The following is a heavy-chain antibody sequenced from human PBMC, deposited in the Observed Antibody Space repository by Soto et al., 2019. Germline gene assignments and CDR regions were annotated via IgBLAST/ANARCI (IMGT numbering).Heavy chain of an antibody. CDR1: GYSFTNYW. Sequence: GEDLKMSCNGSGYSFTNYWIGFVVQMPGKGLEWMGIIYPGDSDTRYSPSFQGQVTISADKSISTAYLQWSSLKASDTAMYYCARQESANCYYGMDVWGQGTTVTVSS. D-gene: IGHD3-10*01. J-gene: IGHJ6*02. V-gene: IGHV5-51*01. CDR3: ARQESANCYYGMDV. CDR2: IYPGDSDT.